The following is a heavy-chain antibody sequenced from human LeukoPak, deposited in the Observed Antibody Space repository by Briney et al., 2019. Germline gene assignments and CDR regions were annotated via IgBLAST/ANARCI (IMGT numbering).Heavy chain of an antibody. CDR3: ARDRPMIVVADAFDI. CDR1: GFTFSSYG. J-gene: IGHJ3*02. V-gene: IGHV3-30*19. Sequence: GGSLRLSCAASGFTFSSYGMHWVRQAPGKGLEWVAVISYDGSNKYYADSVKGRFTISRDNSKNTLYLQMNSPRAEDTAMYYCARDRPMIVVADAFDIWGQGTMVTVSS. D-gene: IGHD3-22*01. CDR2: ISYDGSNK.